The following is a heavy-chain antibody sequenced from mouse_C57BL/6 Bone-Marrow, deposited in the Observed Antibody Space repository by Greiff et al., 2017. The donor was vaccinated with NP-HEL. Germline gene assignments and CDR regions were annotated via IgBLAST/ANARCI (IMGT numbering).Heavy chain of an antibody. CDR1: GYTFTSYW. D-gene: IGHD3-2*02. CDR2: IDPSDSYT. V-gene: IGHV1-69*01. Sequence: QVQLQQPGAELVMPGASVKLSCKASGYTFTSYWMHWVKQRPGQGLEWIGEIDPSDSYTNYNQKFKGKSTLTVDNSSSTAYMQLSSLTSEDSAVYYCARGPGYPYYYAMDYWGQGTSVTVSS. J-gene: IGHJ4*01. CDR3: ARGPGYPYYYAMDY.